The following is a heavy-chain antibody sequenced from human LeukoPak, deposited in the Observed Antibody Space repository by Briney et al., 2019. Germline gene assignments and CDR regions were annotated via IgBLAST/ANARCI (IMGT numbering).Heavy chain of an antibody. CDR1: GYTFTGYH. CDR3: AREGGYCTNGVCIGLDY. D-gene: IGHD2-8*01. CDR2: INPNSGGT. Sequence: ASVKVSCKASGYTFTGYHMHWVRQAPGQGLEWMGRINPNSGGTNYAQKFQGRVTMTRDTSISTAYMELSRLRSDDTAVYYCAREGGYCTNGVCIGLDYWGQGTLVTVSS. J-gene: IGHJ4*02. V-gene: IGHV1-2*06.